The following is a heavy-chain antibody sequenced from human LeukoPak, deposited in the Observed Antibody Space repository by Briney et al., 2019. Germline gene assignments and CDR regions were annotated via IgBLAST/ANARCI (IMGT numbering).Heavy chain of an antibody. Sequence: GGSLRLSCAASGFTFSSYAMHWVRQAPGKGLEWVAVISYDGSNKYYADSVKGRFTISRDNSKNTLYLQMNSLRAEDTAVYYCARWTGSWARFDYWGQGTLVTVSS. CDR3: ARWTGSWARFDY. J-gene: IGHJ4*02. CDR1: GFTFSSYA. V-gene: IGHV3-30*04. CDR2: ISYDGSNK. D-gene: IGHD6-13*01.